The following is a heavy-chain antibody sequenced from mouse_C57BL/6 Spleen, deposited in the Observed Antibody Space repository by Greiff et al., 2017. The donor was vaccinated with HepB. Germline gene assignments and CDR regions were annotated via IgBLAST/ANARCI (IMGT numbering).Heavy chain of an antibody. CDR1: GYTFTDYY. J-gene: IGHJ3*01. Sequence: EVQLQQSGPELVKPGASVKISCKASGYTFTDYYMNWVKQSHGKSLEWIGDINPNNGGTSYNQKFKGTATLTVDKSSSTAYMELRSLTSEDSAVSYCASGNDAWMAYWGQGTLVTVSA. V-gene: IGHV1-26*01. CDR3: ASGNDAWMAY. CDR2: INPNNGGT.